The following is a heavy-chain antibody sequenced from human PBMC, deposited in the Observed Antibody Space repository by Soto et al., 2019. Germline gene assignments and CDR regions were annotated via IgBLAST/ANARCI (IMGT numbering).Heavy chain of an antibody. Sequence: EVQLVESGGGLVKPGGSLRLSCAASGFIFSTYTMNWVRQAPGKGLEWVSSISRTSTYIYYADSVRGRFALTRDNPKNSLLLQMNSLRAEDTAIYYCARDVGYCSGKSCRSLPGYYYGMDVWGQGTTVTVSS. CDR3: ARDVGYCSGKSCRSLPGYYYGMDV. V-gene: IGHV3-21*01. D-gene: IGHD2-15*01. CDR2: ISRTSTYI. CDR1: GFIFSTYT. J-gene: IGHJ6*01.